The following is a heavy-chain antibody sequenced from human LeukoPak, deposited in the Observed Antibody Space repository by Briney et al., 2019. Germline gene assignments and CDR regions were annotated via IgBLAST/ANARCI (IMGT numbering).Heavy chain of an antibody. V-gene: IGHV3-7*01. J-gene: IGHJ4*01. CDR2: IKQDGREK. Sequence: GGPLRLSCAVSGFTFSSHWMTWVRQAPGKGLEWVAKIKQDGREKYYVDSMKDRFTISRDNAENSLYLQTNSLRAEKPSMYYCARGRYGSGGSCQTLDYSGHRTLVTVSS. CDR1: GFTFSSHW. D-gene: IGHD2-15*01. CDR3: ARGRYGSGGSCQTLDY.